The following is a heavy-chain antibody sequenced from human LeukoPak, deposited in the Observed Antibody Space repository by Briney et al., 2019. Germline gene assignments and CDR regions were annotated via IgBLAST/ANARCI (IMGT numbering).Heavy chain of an antibody. CDR3: ARGQWQFDL. CDR2: ISSSSTYT. CDR1: GFTFSDYY. J-gene: IGHJ5*02. V-gene: IGHV3-11*06. D-gene: IGHD6-19*01. Sequence: GGSLRLSCAASGFTFSDYYLTWIRQAPGKGLEWVSHISSSSTYTDYADSVKGRFTISRDNAKKSLYLQMNSLRDDDTAVYYCARGQWQFDLWGQGTLVTVSS.